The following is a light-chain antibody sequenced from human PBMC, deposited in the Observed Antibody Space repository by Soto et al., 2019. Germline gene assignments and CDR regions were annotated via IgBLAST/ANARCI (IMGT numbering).Light chain of an antibody. CDR1: QSVSNNY. J-gene: IGKJ3*01. CDR3: QQYGSSPGIT. Sequence: EIVLTQSPGTLSLSPGERATLSCRASQSVSNNYLAWYQQKPGQAPRLLIYGASSRATGIPDRFSGSGSGTDFTLTISRLEPEDFAVYYCQQYGSSPGITFGPGTKVDI. CDR2: GAS. V-gene: IGKV3-20*01.